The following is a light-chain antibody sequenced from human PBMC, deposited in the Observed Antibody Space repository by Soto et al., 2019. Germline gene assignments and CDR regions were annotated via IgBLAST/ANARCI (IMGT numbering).Light chain of an antibody. Sequence: DIAMTQSPLSLPVTPGEPASISCRSSQSLLYSNGNNYLDWYLQKPGQSPQLLIYMGSNRASGVPDRFSGSGSGTDFTLKISRVEAEDVGVYYCMEALQSPYTFGQGTKLEIK. J-gene: IGKJ2*01. CDR1: QSLLYSNGNNY. CDR3: MEALQSPYT. V-gene: IGKV2-28*01. CDR2: MGS.